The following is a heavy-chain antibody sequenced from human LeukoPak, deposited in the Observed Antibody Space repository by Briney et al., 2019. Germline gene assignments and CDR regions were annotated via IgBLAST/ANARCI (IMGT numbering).Heavy chain of an antibody. CDR2: IYTSGST. CDR3: ARSDYDSSGYYFDY. D-gene: IGHD3-22*01. J-gene: IGHJ4*02. Sequence: KPSETLSLTCTVSGGSISSYYWSWIRQPAGKGLEWIGRIYTSGSTNYNPSLKSRVTMSVDTSKNQFSLKLSSVTAADTAVYYCARSDYDSSGYYFDYWGQGTLVTVSS. CDR1: GGSISSYY. V-gene: IGHV4-4*07.